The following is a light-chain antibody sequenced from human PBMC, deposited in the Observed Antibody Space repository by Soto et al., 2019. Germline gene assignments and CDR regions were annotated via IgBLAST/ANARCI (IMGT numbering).Light chain of an antibody. CDR2: GAS. V-gene: IGKV1-39*01. J-gene: IGKJ4*01. CDR1: QSISTY. CDR3: QQTYNAPLT. Sequence: DIQTTQSPSSQSQSVVPRVTITCRASQSISTYLNWYHQKPGKAPQLLIYGASTLQSGVPSRFSGSGSGTDFTLTISSLQPEDFATYYCQQTYNAPLTFGGGTKVDI.